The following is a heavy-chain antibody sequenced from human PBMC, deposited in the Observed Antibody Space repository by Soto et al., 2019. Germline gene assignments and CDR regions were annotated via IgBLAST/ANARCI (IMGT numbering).Heavy chain of an antibody. CDR1: GFTFSSDS. Sequence: GGSLRLSCAASGFTFSSDSMNWVRQAPGKGLEWVSSISSSSSYIYYADSVKGRFTISRDNAKNSLYLQMNSLRAEDTAVYYCARDKDDFWSGPIGSRGMDVWGQGTTVTVSS. CDR2: ISSSSSYI. J-gene: IGHJ6*02. V-gene: IGHV3-21*01. D-gene: IGHD3-3*01. CDR3: ARDKDDFWSGPIGSRGMDV.